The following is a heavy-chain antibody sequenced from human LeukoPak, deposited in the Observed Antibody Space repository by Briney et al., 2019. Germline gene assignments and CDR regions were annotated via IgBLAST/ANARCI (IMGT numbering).Heavy chain of an antibody. CDR2: IYYSGST. J-gene: IGHJ4*02. V-gene: IGHV4-59*04. D-gene: IGHD6-6*01. CDR1: GGSISSHY. Sequence: PSETLSLTCTVSGGSISSHYWSWIRQPPGKGLEWIGYIYYSGSTYYNPSLKSRVTISVDTSKNQFSLKLSSVTAADTAVYYCARPGYSSSSDDYFDYWGQGTLVTVSS. CDR3: ARPGYSSSSDDYFDY.